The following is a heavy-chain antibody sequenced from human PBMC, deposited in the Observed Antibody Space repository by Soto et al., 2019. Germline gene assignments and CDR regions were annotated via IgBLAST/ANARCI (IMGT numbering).Heavy chain of an antibody. CDR1: GYIVTSFG. CDR3: ARGGGAYDV. V-gene: IGHV1-18*01. CDR2: ISEYGDS. Sequence: QVQLVQSGAEVKKPGATVKVSCKASGYIVTSFGINWVRQAPGQGLEWMGCISEYGDSNYSEKLQDRVSLTTDTYANTAYMELRSLGSDDTAVYYWARGGGAYDVWGQGTKVTVSS. J-gene: IGHJ3*01.